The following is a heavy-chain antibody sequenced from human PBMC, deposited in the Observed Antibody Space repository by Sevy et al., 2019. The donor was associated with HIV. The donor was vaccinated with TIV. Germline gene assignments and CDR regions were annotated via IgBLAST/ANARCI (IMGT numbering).Heavy chain of an antibody. CDR1: GFTFSSYA. D-gene: IGHD2-2*01. CDR2: ISGSGGST. J-gene: IGHJ4*02. CDR3: AKEGGGYIVVVPAAYDY. Sequence: GGSLRLSCAASGFTFSSYAMSWVRQAPGKGLEWVSAISGSGGSTYYADSVKGRFTISRDNSKNTLYLQMNSLRAEDKAVYYCAKEGGGYIVVVPAAYDYWGQGTLVTVSS. V-gene: IGHV3-23*01.